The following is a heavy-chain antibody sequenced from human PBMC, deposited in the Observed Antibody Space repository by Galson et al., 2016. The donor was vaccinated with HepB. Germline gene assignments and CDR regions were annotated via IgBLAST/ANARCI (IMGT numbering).Heavy chain of an antibody. J-gene: IGHJ4*02. V-gene: IGHV1-18*04. Sequence: SVKVSCKASGYTFTDYGISWVRQAPGQRPEWMGWISTYSATRNYAQQFQDRFTMTTDTSTGTVYMELRSLRSDDTAVYYCARDQRGLLGDYWGQGSLITVSS. CDR1: GYTFTDYG. CDR2: ISTYSATR. CDR3: ARDQRGLLGDY. D-gene: IGHD3-3*01.